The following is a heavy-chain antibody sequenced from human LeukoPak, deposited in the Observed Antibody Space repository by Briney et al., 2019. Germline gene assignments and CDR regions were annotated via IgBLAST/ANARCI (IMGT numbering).Heavy chain of an antibody. CDR1: GFVFSDYY. CDR3: ARKNGDY. J-gene: IGHJ4*02. D-gene: IGHD1-1*01. Sequence: GGSLRLSCAASGFVFSDYYMSWIRQVPGKGLEWVAHISNTGVTIYYADSVKGRFTISRDNAKNSLYLQMNSLRAEDTAVYYCARKNGDYWGQGTLVTVSS. CDR2: ISNTGVTI. V-gene: IGHV3-11*04.